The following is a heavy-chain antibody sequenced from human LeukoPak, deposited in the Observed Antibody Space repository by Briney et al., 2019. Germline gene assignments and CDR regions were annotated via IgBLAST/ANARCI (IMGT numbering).Heavy chain of an antibody. Sequence: SETLSLTCTVSGGSISSSSYYWGWIRQPPGKGLEWIGSIYYSGSTYYNPSLKSRVTISVDTSKNQFSLKLSSVTAADTAVYYCARDEVATVYFDYWGQGTLVTVSS. CDR3: ARDEVATVYFDY. D-gene: IGHD5-12*01. J-gene: IGHJ4*02. CDR2: IYYSGST. V-gene: IGHV4-39*07. CDR1: GGSISSSSYY.